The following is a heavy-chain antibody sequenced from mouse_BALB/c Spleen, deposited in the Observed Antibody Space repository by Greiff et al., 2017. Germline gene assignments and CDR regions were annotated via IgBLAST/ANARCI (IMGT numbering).Heavy chain of an antibody. CDR2: IRNKANGYTT. CDR1: GFTFTDYY. V-gene: IGHV7-3*02. CDR3: ARWGYFDY. J-gene: IGHJ2*01. Sequence: EVHLVESGGGLVQPGGSLRLSCATSGFTFTDYYMSWVRQPPGKALEWLGFIRNKANGYTTEYSASVKGRFTISRDNSQSILYLQMNTLRAEDSATYYCARWGYFDYWGQGTTLTVSS.